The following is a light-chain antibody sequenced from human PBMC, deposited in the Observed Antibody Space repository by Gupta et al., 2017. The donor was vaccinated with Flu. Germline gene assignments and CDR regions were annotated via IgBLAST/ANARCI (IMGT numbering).Light chain of an antibody. CDR2: GAS. CDR1: QSVSSSY. CDR3: QQYGSSPEYT. Sequence: TRSLSPGERATLSCRASQSVSSSYLAWYQQKPGQAPRLLIYGASSRDTGIPDRFSGSGSGTDFTLTISRREPEDFAVYYCQQYGSSPEYTFGQGTKLEIK. V-gene: IGKV3-20*01. J-gene: IGKJ2*01.